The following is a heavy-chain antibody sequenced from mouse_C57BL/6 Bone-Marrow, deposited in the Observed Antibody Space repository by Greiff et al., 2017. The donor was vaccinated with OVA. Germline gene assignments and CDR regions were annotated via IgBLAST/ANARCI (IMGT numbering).Heavy chain of an antibody. CDR1: GYSFTSDY. V-gene: IGHV3-8*01. J-gene: IGHJ4*01. D-gene: IGHD1-1*01. Sequence: EVKLVESGPGLAKPSPTLSLTCSVTGYSFTSDYWNWIRKFPGHKLEYIGYISYSGSTYYNPSLKSRISITRDTSKNQYYLQLNSVTTEDTATYYGARGGSSLYYAMDYWGQGTSVTVSS. CDR3: ARGGSSLYYAMDY. CDR2: ISYSGST.